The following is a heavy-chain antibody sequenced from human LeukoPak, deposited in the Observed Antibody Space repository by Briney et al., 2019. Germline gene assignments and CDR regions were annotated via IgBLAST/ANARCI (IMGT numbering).Heavy chain of an antibody. V-gene: IGHV3-74*01. J-gene: IGHJ4*02. D-gene: IGHD5-18*01. CDR3: VRDLPQTGYSYDY. CDR2: MKGDGSSI. Sequence: PGGSLRLSCAASGFTFSSYWMHWVRQVSGKGLMWVSRMKGDGSSIRYADSVKGRFTISRDNAKSTLYLQMNTLRAEDTAVYYCVRDLPQTGYSYDYWGQGTLVTVSS. CDR1: GFTFSSYW.